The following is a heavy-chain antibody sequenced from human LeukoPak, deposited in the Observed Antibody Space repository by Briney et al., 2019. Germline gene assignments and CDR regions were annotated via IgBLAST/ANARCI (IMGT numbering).Heavy chain of an antibody. Sequence: GGSLRLSCAASGFAFSRYSMNWVRQAPGKGLEWVSSISYSGPHMFYADSVRGRFTISRDNAENSLFLQMNSLRAEDTAVYFCASNDYRDEGIDSWGQGTLVTVSS. CDR2: ISYSGPHM. CDR1: GFAFSRYS. J-gene: IGHJ4*02. D-gene: IGHD4-17*01. V-gene: IGHV3-21*01. CDR3: ASNDYRDEGIDS.